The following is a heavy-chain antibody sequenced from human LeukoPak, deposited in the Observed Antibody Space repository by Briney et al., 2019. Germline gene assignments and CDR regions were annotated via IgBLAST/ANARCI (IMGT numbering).Heavy chain of an antibody. J-gene: IGHJ4*02. CDR1: GGTFSSYA. D-gene: IGHD5-18*01. CDR2: IIPIFGTA. Sequence: SVKVSCKASGGTFSSYAISWVRQAPGQGLEWMGGIIPIFGTANYAQKFQGRVTITADESTSTAYMELSSLRSEDRAVYYCARNRMRSVDTALETPPDYWGQGTLVTVSS. CDR3: ARNRMRSVDTALETPPDY. V-gene: IGHV1-69*01.